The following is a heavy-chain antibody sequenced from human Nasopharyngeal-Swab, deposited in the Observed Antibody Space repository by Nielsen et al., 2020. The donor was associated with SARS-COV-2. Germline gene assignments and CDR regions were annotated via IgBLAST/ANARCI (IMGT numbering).Heavy chain of an antibody. CDR1: GFTFSSYW. Sequence: GESLKISCAASGFTFSSYWMHLVRQVPGKGLVWVSRIDTDGSTTDYADSVKGRFTITRDNAKNTMYLQMKNLRDEDTALYYCARDVAGADSAWGQGTLVTVSS. D-gene: IGHD2-21*01. CDR3: ARDVAGADSA. CDR2: IDTDGSTT. J-gene: IGHJ5*02. V-gene: IGHV3-74*01.